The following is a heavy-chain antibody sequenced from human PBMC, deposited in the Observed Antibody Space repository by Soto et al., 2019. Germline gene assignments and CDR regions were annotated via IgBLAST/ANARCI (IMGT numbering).Heavy chain of an antibody. CDR3: AKDFEDIVVVVAVRRYNWFDP. J-gene: IGHJ5*02. CDR1: GFTFSSYA. CDR2: ISGSGGST. V-gene: IGHV3-23*01. D-gene: IGHD2-15*01. Sequence: EVQLLESGGGLVQPGGSLRLSCAASGFTFSSYAMSWVRQAPGKGLEWVSAISGSGGSTYYADSVKGRFTISRDNSKNTLYLQMNSLRAEETAVYYCAKDFEDIVVVVAVRRYNWFDPWGQGTLVTVSS.